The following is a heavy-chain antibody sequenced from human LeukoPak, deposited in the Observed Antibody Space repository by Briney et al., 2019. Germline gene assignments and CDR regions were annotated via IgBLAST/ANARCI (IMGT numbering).Heavy chain of an antibody. CDR3: AKDRLAAAGPNWFDP. CDR2: ISGSGGST. V-gene: IGHV3-23*01. Sequence: AGSLRLSCAASGFTFSSYAMSWVRQAPGKGLEWVSAISGSGGSTYYADSVKGRFTISRDNSKSTLYLQMNSLRAEDTAVYYCAKDRLAAAGPNWFDPWGQGTLVTVSS. CDR1: GFTFSSYA. D-gene: IGHD6-13*01. J-gene: IGHJ5*02.